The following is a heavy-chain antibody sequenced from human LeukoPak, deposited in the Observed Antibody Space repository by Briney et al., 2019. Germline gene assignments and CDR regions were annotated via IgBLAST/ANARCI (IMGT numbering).Heavy chain of an antibody. D-gene: IGHD3-10*01. CDR1: GFTFSSYE. CDR3: ARVTYGSGTYGAFDY. V-gene: IGHV3-48*03. CDR2: ISSSGSTI. Sequence: GGSLRPSCAASGFTFSSYEMNWVRQAPGKGLEWVSYISSSGSTIYYADSVKGRFTISRDNAKNSLYLQMNSLRAEDTAVYYCARVTYGSGTYGAFDYWGQGTLVTVSS. J-gene: IGHJ4*02.